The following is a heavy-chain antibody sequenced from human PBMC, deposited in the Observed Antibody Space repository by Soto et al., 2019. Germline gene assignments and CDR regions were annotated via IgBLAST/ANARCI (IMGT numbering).Heavy chain of an antibody. D-gene: IGHD3-3*01. CDR3: ARVQTIFGIITVFDY. CDR2: IYYSGST. Sequence: KPXGTLSLTCTVSGGSINSAGYYWSWLRQHPGQGLEWIGNIYYSGSTNYNPSLKSRVTISIDTSKNHFSLNLSSVTAADTAVYYCARVQTIFGIITVFDYWGQGTLVTVSS. V-gene: IGHV4-31*03. CDR1: GGSINSAGYY. J-gene: IGHJ4*02.